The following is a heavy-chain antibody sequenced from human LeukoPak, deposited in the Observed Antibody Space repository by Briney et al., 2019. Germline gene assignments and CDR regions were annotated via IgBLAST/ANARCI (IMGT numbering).Heavy chain of an antibody. CDR3: AKPKYTVAGSNYFDY. CDR2: ISGNGGST. Sequence: GGSLRLSCAASGFTFSNYAMSWVRQAPGRGLEWVSGISGNGGSTYYADSVKGRFTISRDNSKNTLYLQMNRLRAEDTAVYYCAKPKYTVAGSNYFDYWGQGALVTVSS. J-gene: IGHJ4*02. CDR1: GFTFSNYA. D-gene: IGHD6-19*01. V-gene: IGHV3-23*01.